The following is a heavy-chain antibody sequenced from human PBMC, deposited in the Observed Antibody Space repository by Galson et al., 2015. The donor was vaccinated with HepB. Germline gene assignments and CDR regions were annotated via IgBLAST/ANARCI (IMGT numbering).Heavy chain of an antibody. CDR1: GSTFTTYA. J-gene: IGHJ5*02. CDR2: INTNTGNP. Sequence: SVKVSCKASGSTFTTYAMNWVRQAPGQGLEWMGWINTNTGNPTYAQGFTGRFVFSLDTSVSTAYLQISSLKAEDTAVYYCARAKGIAVAGTWGWFDPWGQGTLVTVSS. CDR3: ARAKGIAVAGTWGWFDP. D-gene: IGHD6-19*01. V-gene: IGHV7-4-1*02.